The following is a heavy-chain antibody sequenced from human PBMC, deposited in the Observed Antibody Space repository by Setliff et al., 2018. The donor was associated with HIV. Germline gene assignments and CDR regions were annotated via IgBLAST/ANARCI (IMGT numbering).Heavy chain of an antibody. J-gene: IGHJ4*02. Sequence: GASVKVSCKASGYSFTNSAIHWVRQAPGQRPEWMGWINGGNGNTKYSQQFQGRVTITRDTSATTAYMELSSLRSEDMAVYYCASGVVGARSFGDWGQGTLVTVS. V-gene: IGHV1-3*03. CDR2: INGGNGNT. CDR3: ASGVVGARSFGD. D-gene: IGHD1-26*01. CDR1: GYSFTNSA.